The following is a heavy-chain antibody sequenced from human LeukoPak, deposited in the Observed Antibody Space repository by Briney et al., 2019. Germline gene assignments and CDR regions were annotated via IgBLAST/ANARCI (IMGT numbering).Heavy chain of an antibody. D-gene: IGHD2-8*02. CDR2: LAYDGSNK. Sequence: PGGSLRLSCAASGFTFSTYAMHWVRQAPGKGLEWVAVLAYDGSNKYYADSVKGRFTISRDNSKNTLYLQMNSLRVEDTAVYYCAKDSNPGTGGVDYWGQGTLVTVSS. CDR3: AKDSNPGTGGVDY. CDR1: GFTFSTYA. V-gene: IGHV3-30*02. J-gene: IGHJ4*02.